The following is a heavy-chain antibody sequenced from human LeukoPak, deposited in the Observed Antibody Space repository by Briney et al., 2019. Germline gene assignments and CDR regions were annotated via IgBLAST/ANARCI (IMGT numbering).Heavy chain of an antibody. CDR1: GFTVSSNY. V-gene: IGHV3-53*01. CDR2: IYSGGST. CDR3: ARGVWFGEGM. Sequence: GGSLRLSCAASGFTVSSNYMSWVRQTPGKGLEWVSVIYSGGSTYYADSVKGRFTISRHNSKNTVYLQMNSLRAEDTAVYYCARGVWFGEGMGGQGTLVTVSS. D-gene: IGHD3-10*01. J-gene: IGHJ4*02.